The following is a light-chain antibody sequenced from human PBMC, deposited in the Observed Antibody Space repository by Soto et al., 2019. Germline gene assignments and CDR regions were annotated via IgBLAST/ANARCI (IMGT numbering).Light chain of an antibody. Sequence: QSALTQPPSASGSPGQSVTISCTGTSSDVGGYNYVSWYQQHPGKAPKLLIXXVXKRXXXXXDXFSGSKSGNTASLTVSGXXXXXXXDYYCSSYAGSYNWVFGGGTKLTVL. CDR2: XVX. J-gene: IGLJ3*02. CDR3: SSYAGSYNWV. CDR1: SSDVGGYNY. V-gene: IGLV2-8*01.